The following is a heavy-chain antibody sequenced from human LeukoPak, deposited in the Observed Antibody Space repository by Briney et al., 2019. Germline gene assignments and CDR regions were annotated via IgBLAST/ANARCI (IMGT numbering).Heavy chain of an antibody. CDR1: GYTFTSYD. D-gene: IGHD4-17*01. CDR2: MNPNSGNT. J-gene: IGHJ5*02. CDR3: ARGLTVTTYNWFDP. V-gene: IGHV1-8*01. Sequence: VASVTVSCTASGYTFTSYDINWVRQAPGQGLEWMGWMNPNSGNTDYAQKFQGRVTMTRNTSISTAYMELSSLRSEDTAVYYCARGLTVTTYNWFDPWGQGTLVTVSP.